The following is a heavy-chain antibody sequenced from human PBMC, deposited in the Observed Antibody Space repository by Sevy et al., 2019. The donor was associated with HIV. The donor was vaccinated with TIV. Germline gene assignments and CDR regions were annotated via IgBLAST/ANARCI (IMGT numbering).Heavy chain of an antibody. J-gene: IGHJ5*02. V-gene: IGHV3-23*01. Sequence: GGSLRLSCTVTEFTSRAFAMSWVRQTPEKGLEWVSSISGSGGLTHCADSVKRRFTISRDKSQGTVYLQMNSLAVDDTAVYYCAKPNWNFRADWFDTWGQGTLVTVSS. CDR1: EFTSRAFA. D-gene: IGHD1-7*01. CDR3: AKPNWNFRADWFDT. CDR2: ISGSGGLT.